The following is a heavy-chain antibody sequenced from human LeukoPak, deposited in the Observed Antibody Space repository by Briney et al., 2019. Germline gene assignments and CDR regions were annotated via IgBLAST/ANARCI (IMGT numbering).Heavy chain of an antibody. CDR1: GGSISSSSYY. V-gene: IGHV4-39*07. CDR2: IYYSGST. Sequence: SETLSPTCTVSGGSISSSSYYWGWIRQPPGKGLEWIGSIYYSGSTYYNPSLKSRVTISVDTSKNQFSLKLSSVTAADTAVYHCARVNPDIVVVPARGHFDYWGQGTLVTVSS. J-gene: IGHJ4*02. D-gene: IGHD2-2*01. CDR3: ARVNPDIVVVPARGHFDY.